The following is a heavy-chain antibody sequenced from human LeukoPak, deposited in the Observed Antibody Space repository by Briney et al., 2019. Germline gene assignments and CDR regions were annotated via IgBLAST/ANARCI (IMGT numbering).Heavy chain of an antibody. J-gene: IGHJ5*02. Sequence: GASVKVSCKASGYTFTGYYMHWVRQAPGQGLEWMGWINPNSGGTHYAQKFQGRVTMTSDTSISTAYMELSRLRSDDTAVYYCARDGIYGSGSYYEISWFDPWGQGTLVTVSS. D-gene: IGHD3-10*01. CDR1: GYTFTGYY. CDR3: ARDGIYGSGSYYEISWFDP. CDR2: INPNSGGT. V-gene: IGHV1-2*02.